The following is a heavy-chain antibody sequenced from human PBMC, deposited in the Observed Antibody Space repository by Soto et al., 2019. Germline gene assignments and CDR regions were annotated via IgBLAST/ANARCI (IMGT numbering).Heavy chain of an antibody. V-gene: IGHV3-23*01. Sequence: GGSLRLSCAASGFTFSSYAMSWVRQAPGKGLEWVSAISGSGGSTYYADSVKGRFTISRDNSKNTLYLQMNSLRAEDTAVYYCAKVDCSGGSCYFELGYYYYGMDVWGQGTTVTVSS. CDR1: GFTFSSYA. D-gene: IGHD2-15*01. J-gene: IGHJ6*02. CDR3: AKVDCSGGSCYFELGYYYYGMDV. CDR2: ISGSGGST.